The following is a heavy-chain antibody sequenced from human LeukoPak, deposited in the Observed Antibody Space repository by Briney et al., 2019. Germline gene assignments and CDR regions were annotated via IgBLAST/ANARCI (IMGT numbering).Heavy chain of an antibody. Sequence: GASVTVSFTASGYTFTVYYMNWVRQAPGQGLGWVGWINSDSGVTKYSQKFQGRVTMTRDTAITTVYMDLTRLTSDDTAVYYCARNFDMKGFDPWGQGTLVTVSS. V-gene: IGHV1-2*02. J-gene: IGHJ5*02. CDR2: INSDSGVT. D-gene: IGHD3-9*01. CDR3: ARNFDMKGFDP. CDR1: GYTFTVYY.